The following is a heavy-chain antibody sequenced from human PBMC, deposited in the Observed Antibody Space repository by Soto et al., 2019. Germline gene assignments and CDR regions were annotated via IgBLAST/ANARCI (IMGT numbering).Heavy chain of an antibody. CDR2: IYWDDDK. CDR1: GFSLSTSGVG. V-gene: IGHV2-5*02. Sequence: SGPTLVNPTQTLTLTCTFSGFSLSTSGVGVGWIRQPPGKALEWLALIYWDDDKRYSPSLKSRLTITKDTSKNQVVLTMTNMDPVDTATYYCAHSKAGVLLWFGELSNPNWFDPWGQGTPVTVSS. CDR3: AHSKAGVLLWFGELSNPNWFDP. D-gene: IGHD3-10*01. J-gene: IGHJ5*02.